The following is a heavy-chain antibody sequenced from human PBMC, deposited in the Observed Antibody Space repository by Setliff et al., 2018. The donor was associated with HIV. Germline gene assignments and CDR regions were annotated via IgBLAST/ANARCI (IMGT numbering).Heavy chain of an antibody. V-gene: IGHV1-69*13. J-gene: IGHJ3*01. D-gene: IGHD2-2*01. CDR1: GGTSGNYA. CDR3: ARDAVPHCSDASCYGRGAFDV. Sequence: GASVKVSCKASGGTSGNYAINWVRQAPGQGLEWMGGISPIFGTSSYAQKFQGRVTITADESTSTAYMELSSLRSTDTAVYYCARDAVPHCSDASCYGRGAFDVWGQGTLVTVSS. CDR2: ISPIFGTS.